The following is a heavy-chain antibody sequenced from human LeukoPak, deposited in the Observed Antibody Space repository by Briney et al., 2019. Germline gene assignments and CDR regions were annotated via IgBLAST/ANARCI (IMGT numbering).Heavy chain of an antibody. D-gene: IGHD2-8*02. CDR2: IRVDGSDK. J-gene: IGHJ4*02. V-gene: IGHV3-7*01. CDR3: ARLYFTGGNPLSGVNHHGNFDS. Sequence: GGSLRLSCVASGFTFNNYWMSWVRQAPGKGLEWVANIRVDGSDKFYMDSVKGRFTISRDNAKNSLFLQMNSLRAEDTAVYFCARLYFTGGNPLSGVNHHGNFDSWGQGTLVTVSS. CDR1: GFTFNNYW.